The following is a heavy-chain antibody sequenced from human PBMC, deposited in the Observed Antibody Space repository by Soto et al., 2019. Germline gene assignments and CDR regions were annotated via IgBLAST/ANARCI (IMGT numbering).Heavy chain of an antibody. Sequence: QITLKESGPTLVKPTQTLTLTCTFSGFSLSTSGVGVGWIRQPPGKALEWLALIYWDDDKRYSPSLKSRLTITKDPPKNQVVLTMTNMDPVDTATYYCAHRRWDGYNSALDAFDIWGQGTMVTVSS. D-gene: IGHD5-12*01. V-gene: IGHV2-5*02. CDR1: GFSLSTSGVG. CDR3: AHRRWDGYNSALDAFDI. J-gene: IGHJ3*02. CDR2: IYWDDDK.